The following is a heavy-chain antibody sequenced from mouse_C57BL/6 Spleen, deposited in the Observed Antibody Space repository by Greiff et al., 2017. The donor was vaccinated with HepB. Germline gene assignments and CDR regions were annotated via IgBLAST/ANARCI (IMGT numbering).Heavy chain of an antibody. CDR1: GYSITSGYY. V-gene: IGHV3-6*01. Sequence: EVQLVESGPGLVKPSQSLSLTCSVTGYSITSGYYWNWIRQFPGNKLEWMGYISYDGSNNYNPSLKNRISITRDTSKNQFFLKLNSVTTEDTATYYCARGYSNHFDYWGQGTTLTVSS. J-gene: IGHJ2*01. CDR2: ISYDGSN. CDR3: ARGYSNHFDY. D-gene: IGHD2-5*01.